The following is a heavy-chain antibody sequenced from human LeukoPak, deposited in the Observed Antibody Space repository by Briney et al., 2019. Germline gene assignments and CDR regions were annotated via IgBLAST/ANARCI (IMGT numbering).Heavy chain of an antibody. D-gene: IGHD3-10*01. Sequence: SETLSLTCTVSGDSISSSTYYWGWIRQPAGKGLEWIGRIYTSGSTNYNPSLKSRVTMSVDTSKNQFSLKLSSVTAADTAVYYCARGGGSGSYYNVDYWGQGTLVTVSS. CDR3: ARGGGSGSYYNVDY. J-gene: IGHJ4*02. V-gene: IGHV4-4*07. CDR2: IYTSGST. CDR1: GDSISSSTYY.